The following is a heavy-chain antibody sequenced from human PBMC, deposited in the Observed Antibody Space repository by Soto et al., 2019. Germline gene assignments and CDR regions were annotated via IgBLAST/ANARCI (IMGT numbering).Heavy chain of an antibody. CDR3: ARDPGRDGYASRVGYFDY. CDR1: GFTFSSYS. Sequence: EVQLLESGGGLVQPGGSLRLSCAASGFTFSSYSMNWVRQAPGKGLEWVSYISSSSSTIYYADSVKGRFTISRDNAKNSLYLQMNSLRDEDTAVYYCARDPGRDGYASRVGYFDYWGQGTLVTVSS. V-gene: IGHV3-48*02. CDR2: ISSSSSTI. D-gene: IGHD5-12*01. J-gene: IGHJ4*02.